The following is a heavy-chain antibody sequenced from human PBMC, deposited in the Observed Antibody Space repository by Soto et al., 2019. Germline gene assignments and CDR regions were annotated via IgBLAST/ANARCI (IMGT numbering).Heavy chain of an antibody. D-gene: IGHD3-3*01. Sequence: QVQLVQSGAGVRKPGSSVKVSCKAPGGTFSTYIISWVRQAPGQGLEWMGRIIPIPDITNYAQKFQGTVTVTADRSTSTAYMELTSLKSEDTAVYYCARDRITTRGDAFDLWGQGTMVTVSS. CDR1: GGTFSTYI. J-gene: IGHJ3*01. V-gene: IGHV1-69*08. CDR3: ARDRITTRGDAFDL. CDR2: IIPIPDIT.